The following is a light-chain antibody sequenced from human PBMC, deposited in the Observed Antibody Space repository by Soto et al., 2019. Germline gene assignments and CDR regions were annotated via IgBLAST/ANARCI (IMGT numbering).Light chain of an antibody. CDR3: QQYDAFSPWT. V-gene: IGKV1-5*03. Sequence: DIQLTQSPSTLSASVGDRVTITCRASQSVVKWLAWYQQKPGKAPKLLIYEASNLQSGVPSRFTGSGSGTEVTLTISSLQADDFATYYCQQYDAFSPWTFGQGTKVEI. CDR1: QSVVKW. J-gene: IGKJ1*01. CDR2: EAS.